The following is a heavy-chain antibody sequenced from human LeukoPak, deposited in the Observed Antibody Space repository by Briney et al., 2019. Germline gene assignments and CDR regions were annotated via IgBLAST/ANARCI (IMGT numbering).Heavy chain of an antibody. CDR1: GFIFSSHS. V-gene: IGHV3-21*01. CDR3: ARGEAVAGSYYYYYMDV. J-gene: IGHJ6*03. D-gene: IGHD6-19*01. Sequence: GGSLRLSCAASGFIFSSHSMNWVRQAPGKGLEWVSSISTSNSYIYYADSVKGRFTISRDNAKNSLYLQMNSLRAEDTAVYYCARGEAVAGSYYYYYMDVWGKGTTVTISS. CDR2: ISTSNSYI.